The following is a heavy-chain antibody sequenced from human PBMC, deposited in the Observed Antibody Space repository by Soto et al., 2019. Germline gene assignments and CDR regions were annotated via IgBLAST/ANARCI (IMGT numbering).Heavy chain of an antibody. J-gene: IGHJ4*02. V-gene: IGHV5-10-1*01. CDR2: IDPTDSYT. CDR3: AGSGYSGYDSGSIAY. D-gene: IGHD5-12*01. Sequence: EVQLVQSGAEVKKPGESLRISCKGSGYIFTRHWITWVRQMPGKGLEWMGRIDPTDSYTNYSPSFQGHVTISADKSITTAYLQWSSLKASDTAMYYCAGSGYSGYDSGSIAYWGQGTLVTVSS. CDR1: GYIFTRHW.